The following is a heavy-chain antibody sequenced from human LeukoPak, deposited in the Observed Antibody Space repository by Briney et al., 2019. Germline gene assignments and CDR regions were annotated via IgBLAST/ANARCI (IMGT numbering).Heavy chain of an antibody. D-gene: IGHD2-2*01. Sequence: GGSLRLSCAASGFTFNSYGMSWVRQAPGKGLEWVSAISGSGGSTYYADSVKGRFTISRDNSKNTLYLQMNSLRAEDTAVYYCAHCSSTSCYFGFDYWGQGTLVTVSS. CDR3: AHCSSTSCYFGFDY. CDR1: GFTFNSYG. V-gene: IGHV3-23*01. J-gene: IGHJ4*02. CDR2: ISGSGGST.